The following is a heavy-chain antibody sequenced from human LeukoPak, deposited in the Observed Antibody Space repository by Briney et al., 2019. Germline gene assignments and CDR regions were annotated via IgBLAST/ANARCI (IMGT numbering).Heavy chain of an antibody. Sequence: ESLRLSCAASGFTFSHYAMYWVRQPPGKGLEWIGEINHSGSTNYNPSPKSRVTISVDTSKNQFSLKLSSVTAADTAVYYCARGSANWGSLDYWGQGTLVTVSS. CDR3: ARGSANWGSLDY. CDR2: INHSGST. J-gene: IGHJ4*02. V-gene: IGHV4-34*01. CDR1: GFTFSHYA. D-gene: IGHD7-27*01.